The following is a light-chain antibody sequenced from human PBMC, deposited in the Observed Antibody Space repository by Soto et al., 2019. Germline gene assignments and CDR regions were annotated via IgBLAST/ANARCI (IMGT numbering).Light chain of an antibody. Sequence: QLVLTQPPSASGTPGQTVTISCSGSTSNIGSNVVNWYQQVPGTAPKLLIYRSSERPSGVPDRFSGSKSGTSASLAISGLQSEDEADYYCAAWDDRLNGGLFGGGTKLTVL. J-gene: IGLJ2*01. CDR3: AAWDDRLNGGL. CDR2: RSS. V-gene: IGLV1-44*01. CDR1: TSNIGSNV.